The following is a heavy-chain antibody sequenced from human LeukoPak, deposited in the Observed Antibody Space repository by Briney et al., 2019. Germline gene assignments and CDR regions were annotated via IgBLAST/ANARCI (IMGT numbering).Heavy chain of an antibody. J-gene: IGHJ4*02. V-gene: IGHV4-39*07. CDR3: ARKQSGAMYDV. D-gene: IGHD1-26*01. Sequence: SETLSLTCIVPGGSISSSSYYWAWIRQPPGKGLEWIGTFYSGGSAYYNPALTSRVSISKDTSDKQFSLRLYSVTAADTAVYYCARKQSGAMYDVWGQGTQVTVSS. CDR2: FYSGGSA. CDR1: GGSISSSSYY.